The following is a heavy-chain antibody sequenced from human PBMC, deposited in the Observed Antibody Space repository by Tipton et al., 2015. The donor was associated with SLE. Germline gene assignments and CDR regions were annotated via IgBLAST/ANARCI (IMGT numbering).Heavy chain of an antibody. D-gene: IGHD2-21*01. J-gene: IGHJ3*02. CDR2: ISSSSSYT. CDR3: ARDAYSYCGGDCFDAFDI. V-gene: IGHV3-11*06. Sequence: SLRLSCAASGFTFSDYYMSWIRQAPGKGLEWVSYISSSSSYTNYADSVKGRFTISRDNAKNSLYLQMNSLRAEDTAVYYCARDAYSYCGGDCFDAFDIWGQGTMVTVSS. CDR1: GFTFSDYY.